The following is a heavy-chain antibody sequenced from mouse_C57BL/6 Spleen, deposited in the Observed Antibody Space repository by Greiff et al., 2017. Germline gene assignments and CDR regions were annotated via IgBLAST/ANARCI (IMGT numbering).Heavy chain of an antibody. CDR3: ARWAVRRYYAMDY. Sequence: QVQLQQSGAELVRPGSSVKLSCKASGYTFTSYWMHWVKQRPIQGLEWIGNIDPSDSETHYNQKFKDKATLTVDKSSSTAYMQLSSLTSEDSAVYYCARWAVRRYYAMDYWGQGTSVTVSS. V-gene: IGHV1-52*01. J-gene: IGHJ4*01. D-gene: IGHD2-14*01. CDR1: GYTFTSYW. CDR2: IDPSDSET.